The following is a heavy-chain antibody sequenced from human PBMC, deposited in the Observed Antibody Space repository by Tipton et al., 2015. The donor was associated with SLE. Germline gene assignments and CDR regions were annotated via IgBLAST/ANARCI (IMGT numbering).Heavy chain of an antibody. CDR1: GFTFDNYE. Sequence: SLRLSCAASGFTFDNYEMNWVRQAPGKGLEWVSYISDSGTIMSYADSVKGLFTVSRDNAKKSLYLQLDSLRAEDTAVYYCARDRRWEYYYGIDVWGQGTTVTVSS. CDR2: ISDSGTIM. V-gene: IGHV3-48*03. J-gene: IGHJ6*02. D-gene: IGHD4-23*01. CDR3: ARDRRWEYYYGIDV.